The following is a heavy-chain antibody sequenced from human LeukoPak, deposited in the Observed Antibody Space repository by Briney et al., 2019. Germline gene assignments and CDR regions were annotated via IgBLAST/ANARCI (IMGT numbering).Heavy chain of an antibody. J-gene: IGHJ4*02. CDR2: IYYSGST. D-gene: IGHD3-22*01. V-gene: IGHV4-59*01. Sequence: PSETLSLTCTVSGGSISSYYWSWIRQPPGKGLEWIGYIYYSGSTNYNPSLKSRVTISVDTSKNQFSLKPSSVTAADTAVYYCAKKGYYDGSGYYMYYFDHWGQGTLVTVSS. CDR1: GGSISSYY. CDR3: AKKGYYDGSGYYMYYFDH.